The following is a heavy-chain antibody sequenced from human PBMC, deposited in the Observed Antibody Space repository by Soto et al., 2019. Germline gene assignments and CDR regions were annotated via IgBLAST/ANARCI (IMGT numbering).Heavy chain of an antibody. D-gene: IGHD3-22*01. V-gene: IGHV3-23*01. CDR2: IGGSGRTT. J-gene: IGHJ4*02. CDR1: AFTFNNYA. Sequence: PGWSLRFSCAASAFTFNNYAMSLVRQAPGKGLEWVSGIGGSGRTTYYADSVKGRFTISRDNSNNTLFLQMNSLRAEYTAVYYCAKSRYSDSSGDFDDYWGQGT. CDR3: AKSRYSDSSGDFDDY.